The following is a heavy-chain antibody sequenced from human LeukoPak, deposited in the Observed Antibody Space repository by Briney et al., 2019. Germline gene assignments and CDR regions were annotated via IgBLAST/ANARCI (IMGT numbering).Heavy chain of an antibody. CDR3: ARDPHY. Sequence: PGGSLRLSRAASGFTVSSNYMSWVRQAPGKGLEWVSVIYSGGSTYYADSVKGRFTISRDNSKNTLYLQMNSLRAEDTAVYYCARDPHYWGQGTLVTVSS. V-gene: IGHV3-53*01. J-gene: IGHJ4*02. CDR1: GFTVSSNY. CDR2: IYSGGST.